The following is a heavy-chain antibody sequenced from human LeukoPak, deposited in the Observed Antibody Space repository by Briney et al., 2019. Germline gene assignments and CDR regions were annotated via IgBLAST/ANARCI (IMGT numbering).Heavy chain of an antibody. CDR3: ARSALLTAPALEYFQH. Sequence: SETLSLTCSVSGDSISSYYWSWIRQPPGKGLEWIGYIYYSGSTKYSPSLKSRVTISVNTSKTQFFLKLSSVTAADTAVYYCARSALLTAPALEYFQHWGQGTLVTVSS. CDR2: IYYSGST. D-gene: IGHD5-18*01. J-gene: IGHJ1*01. CDR1: GDSISSYY. V-gene: IGHV4-59*01.